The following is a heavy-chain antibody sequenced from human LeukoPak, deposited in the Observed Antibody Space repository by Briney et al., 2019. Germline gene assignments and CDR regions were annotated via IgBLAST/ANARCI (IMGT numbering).Heavy chain of an antibody. D-gene: IGHD4-23*01. CDR3: AKATTVVTPVDY. CDR1: GFIFNSYA. Sequence: GGSLRLSCAASGFIFNSYAMSWVRQAPGKGLEWVSGIHSGGTTYYADSVKGRFTISRDNSKNTLYLQMNSLRAEDTAVYYCAKATTVVTPVDYWGQGTLVTVSS. CDR2: IHSGGTT. V-gene: IGHV3-23*01. J-gene: IGHJ4*02.